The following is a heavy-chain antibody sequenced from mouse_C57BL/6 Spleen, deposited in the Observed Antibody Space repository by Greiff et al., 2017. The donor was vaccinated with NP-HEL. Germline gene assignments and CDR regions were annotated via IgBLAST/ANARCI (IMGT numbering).Heavy chain of an antibody. D-gene: IGHD3-2*02. J-gene: IGHJ2*01. CDR1: GYTFTSYW. V-gene: IGHV1-69*01. CDR3: ARSRGSSGLDY. Sequence: QVQLQQSGAELVMPGASVKLSCKASGYTFTSYWMHWVKQRPGQGLEWIGEIDPSDSYTNYNQKFKGKSTLTVDKSSSTAYMQLSSLTSEDSAVYYCARSRGSSGLDYWGQGTTLTVSS. CDR2: IDPSDSYT.